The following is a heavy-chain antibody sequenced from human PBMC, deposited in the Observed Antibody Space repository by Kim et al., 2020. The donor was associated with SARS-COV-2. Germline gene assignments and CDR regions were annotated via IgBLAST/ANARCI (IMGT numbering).Heavy chain of an antibody. V-gene: IGHV4-34*01. CDR2: INDSGST. J-gene: IGHJ5*02. Sequence: SETLSLTCAVYGGSFSGYYWSRIRQPPGKGLEWIGEINDSGSTNDNPSLKSRVTISADTSKNQFSLKLSSVTAADTAVYYCARDSISMVRGNIIIRYNWFDPWGQGTLVTVSS. CDR3: ARDSISMVRGNIIIRYNWFDP. D-gene: IGHD3-10*01. CDR1: GGSFSGYY.